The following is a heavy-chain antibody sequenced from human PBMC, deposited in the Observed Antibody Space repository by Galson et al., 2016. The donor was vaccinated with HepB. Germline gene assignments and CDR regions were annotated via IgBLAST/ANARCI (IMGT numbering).Heavy chain of an antibody. D-gene: IGHD6-19*01. CDR1: GFTFGDYA. CDR2: IRSKTFGGTP. CDR3: TRDMPQSSGRAGRGFGP. J-gene: IGHJ5*02. Sequence: SLRLSCAASGFTFGDYAMNWFRQLPGKGLEWVGFIRSKTFGGTPDYAASVKGRFTISRDDSKSIVYLQLNSLKAEDTAVYYCTRDMPQSSGRAGRGFGPWGQGTLVTVSS. V-gene: IGHV3-49*03.